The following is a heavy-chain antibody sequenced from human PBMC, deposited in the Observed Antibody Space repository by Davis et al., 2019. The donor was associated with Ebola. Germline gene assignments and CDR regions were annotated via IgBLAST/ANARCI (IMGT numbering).Heavy chain of an antibody. CDR2: IYYNGST. Sequence: MPSETLSLTCSVSGGSISSYYWSWIRQPPGKQLEWVGYIYYNGSTNYNPSLTRRVTISVDTSKDQFSLKLSSVTAADTAVYFYARGRGSLNVWGQGTTVTVSS. D-gene: IGHD3-10*01. J-gene: IGHJ6*02. V-gene: IGHV4-59*01. CDR3: ARGRGSLNV. CDR1: GGSISSYY.